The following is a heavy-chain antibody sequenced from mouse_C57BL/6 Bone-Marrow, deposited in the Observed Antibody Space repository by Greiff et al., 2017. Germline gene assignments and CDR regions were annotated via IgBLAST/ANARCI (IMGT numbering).Heavy chain of an antibody. Sequence: EVKLMESGGGLVKPGGSLKLSCAASGFTFSSYAMSWVRQTPEKRLEWVATISDGGSYTYYPDNVKGRFTISRDNAKNNLYLQMSHLKSEDTAMYYCARENGRYYYAMDYWGQGTSVTGSS. CDR3: ARENGRYYYAMDY. CDR2: ISDGGSYT. J-gene: IGHJ4*01. D-gene: IGHD1-1*01. V-gene: IGHV5-4*01. CDR1: GFTFSSYA.